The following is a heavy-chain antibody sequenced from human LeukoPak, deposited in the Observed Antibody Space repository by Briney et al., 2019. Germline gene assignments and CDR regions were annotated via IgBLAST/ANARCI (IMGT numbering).Heavy chain of an antibody. Sequence: ASVTVSCKASGYTFTIFYLHCVRQAPRQRLEWMGIINPSDGGTSYAQKFQGRVTMTRDTSTSTVYMEMRSLRSEDTAVYYCARISSGYYRERFDIWGQGTVVTVSS. D-gene: IGHD3-22*01. CDR2: INPSDGGT. CDR3: ARISSGYYRERFDI. CDR1: GYTFTIFY. V-gene: IGHV1-46*01. J-gene: IGHJ3*02.